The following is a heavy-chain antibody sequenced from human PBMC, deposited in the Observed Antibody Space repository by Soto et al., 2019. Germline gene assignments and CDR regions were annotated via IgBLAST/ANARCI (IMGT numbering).Heavy chain of an antibody. D-gene: IGHD4-17*01. J-gene: IGHJ4*02. V-gene: IGHV3-7*01. CDR3: ASGHVSDYDYFDY. CDR2: IKQDGSEK. CDR1: GFTFSSYW. Sequence: EVQLVESGGGLVQPGGSLRLSCAASGFTFSSYWMSWVRQAPGKGLEWVANIKQDGSEKYYVDSVKGRFTISRDNAENSLYLQMNSLRAEDTAVYYCASGHVSDYDYFDYCGQGTLVTVAS.